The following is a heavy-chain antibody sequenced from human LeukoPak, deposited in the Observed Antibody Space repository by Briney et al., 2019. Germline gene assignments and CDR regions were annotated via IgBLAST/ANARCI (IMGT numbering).Heavy chain of an antibody. CDR3: AKEKGRVTTVTTIDY. Sequence: SGGSLRLSCAASGFTFSSYSMSWVRQAPGKGLEWVSAISGSGGSTYYADSVKGRFTISRDNSKNTLYLQMNSLRAEDTAVYYCAKEKGRVTTVTTIDYWGQGTLVTVSS. D-gene: IGHD4-17*01. V-gene: IGHV3-23*01. CDR2: ISGSGGST. CDR1: GFTFSSYS. J-gene: IGHJ4*02.